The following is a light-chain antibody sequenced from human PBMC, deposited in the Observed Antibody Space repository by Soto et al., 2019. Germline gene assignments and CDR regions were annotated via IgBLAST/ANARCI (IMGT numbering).Light chain of an antibody. CDR2: EVN. J-gene: IGLJ1*01. Sequence: QSVLTQPASVSGSPGQSITISRTGTSSDIGSYNRVSWYQQPPGTAPKLIIYEVNNRPSGVPDRFSGSKSGNTASLTISGPQAEDEADYYCNSFTTSSTYVFGTGTKVTVL. CDR1: SSDIGSYNR. V-gene: IGLV2-18*02. CDR3: NSFTTSSTYV.